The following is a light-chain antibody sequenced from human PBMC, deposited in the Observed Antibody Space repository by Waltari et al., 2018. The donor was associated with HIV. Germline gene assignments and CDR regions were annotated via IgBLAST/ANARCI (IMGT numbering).Light chain of an antibody. CDR1: QSISRY. V-gene: IGKV1-9*01. CDR2: AAS. J-gene: IGKJ1*01. CDR3: QQLNSDPRT. Sequence: DIQLTQSPSFLSASVVDSVTITCRASQSISRYLPWYQQKPGNAPQLLIYAASTVQRAVPARFSGRGSGTEFSLTISSLQPEDFATYYGQQLNSDPRTFGQGTKVEIK.